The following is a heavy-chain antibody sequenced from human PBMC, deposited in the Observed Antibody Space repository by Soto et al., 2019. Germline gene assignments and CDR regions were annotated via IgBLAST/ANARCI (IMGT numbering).Heavy chain of an antibody. V-gene: IGHV4-59*08. CDR1: GGSFSGYY. CDR3: ARSSAVRYSSGWYPDYYFDY. Sequence: SETLSLTCAVYGGSFSGYYWTWIRQPPGKGLEWIGYIYYSGSTNYNPSLKSRVTISVDTSKNQFSLKLTSVTAADTAVYFCARSSAVRYSSGWYPDYYFDYWGQGTLVTVS. J-gene: IGHJ4*02. D-gene: IGHD6-19*01. CDR2: IYYSGST.